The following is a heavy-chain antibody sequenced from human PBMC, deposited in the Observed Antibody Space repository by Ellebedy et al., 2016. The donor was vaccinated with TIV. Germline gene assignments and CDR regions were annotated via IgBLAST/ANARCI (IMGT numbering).Heavy chain of an antibody. CDR2: IYPGDSDT. Sequence: GESLKISCKGSGYSFTSYWIGWVRQMPGKGLEWMGIIYPGDSDTRYSPSFQGQVTISADKSISTAYLQWSSLKASDTAMYYCARHTPIRPLGELSLRPGMCDYWGQGTLVTVSS. CDR1: GYSFTSYW. CDR3: ARHTPIRPLGELSLRPGMCDY. V-gene: IGHV5-51*01. D-gene: IGHD3-16*02. J-gene: IGHJ4*02.